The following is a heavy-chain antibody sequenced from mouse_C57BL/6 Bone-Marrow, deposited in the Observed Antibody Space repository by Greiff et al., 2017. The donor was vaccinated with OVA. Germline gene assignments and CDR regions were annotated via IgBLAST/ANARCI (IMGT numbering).Heavy chain of an antibody. V-gene: IGHV1-69*01. CDR1: GYTFTSYW. J-gene: IGHJ4*01. CDR2: IDPSDSYT. D-gene: IGHD1-1*01. CDR3: ARITTVVAPYAMDY. Sequence: VQLQQPGAELVMPGASVKLSCKASGYTFTSYWMHWVKQRTGQGLEWIGEIDPSDSYTNYNQKFKGKSTLTVDKSSSTAYMQLSSLTSEDSAVYYCARITTVVAPYAMDYWGQGTSVTVSS.